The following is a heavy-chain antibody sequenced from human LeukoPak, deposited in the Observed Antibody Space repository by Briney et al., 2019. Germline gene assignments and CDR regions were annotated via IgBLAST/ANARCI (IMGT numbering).Heavy chain of an antibody. J-gene: IGHJ6*03. CDR2: IISIFGTA. D-gene: IGHD2-2*01. Sequence: SVTVSCQASGGTFSSYAISWVRQPPGQGLEWMGWIISIFGTANYAQKFQGRVTITADESTSTAYMQLSSLRSEDTAVYYSAASVVPAPKGDYYYYNDVWGKGTAVIVSS. CDR3: AASVVPAPKGDYYYYNDV. V-gene: IGHV1-69*13. CDR1: GGTFSSYA.